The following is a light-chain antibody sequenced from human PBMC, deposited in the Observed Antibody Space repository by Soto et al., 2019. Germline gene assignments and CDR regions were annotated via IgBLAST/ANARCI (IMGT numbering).Light chain of an antibody. CDR3: QHQMNWPLP. CDR1: QSVSRY. CDR2: DAS. J-gene: IGKJ5*01. Sequence: ELVLPQSAATLSLSQWESATLSCRASQSVSRYLLWYQQKTGQAPRLLIYDASNRAAGISARLSGSVSGTDFTLTISSLEPEELAVYYGQHQMNWPLPFVQGTRLEIK. V-gene: IGKV3-11*01.